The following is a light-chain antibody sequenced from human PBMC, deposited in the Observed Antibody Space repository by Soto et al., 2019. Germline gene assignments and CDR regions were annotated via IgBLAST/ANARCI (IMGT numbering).Light chain of an antibody. CDR2: DVS. Sequence: QSALTQPASVSGSPGQSITISCTWASSDVGDYNYVSWYQQHPGKAPKLMIHDVSNRPSGVSNRFSGSKSGNTASLTISGLQAEDEADYYCSSYTTSSTLVFGGGTKLTVL. CDR1: SSDVGDYNY. CDR3: SSYTTSSTLV. J-gene: IGLJ3*02. V-gene: IGLV2-14*03.